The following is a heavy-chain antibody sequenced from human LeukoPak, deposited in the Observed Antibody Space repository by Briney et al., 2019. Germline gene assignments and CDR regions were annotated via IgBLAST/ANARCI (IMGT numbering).Heavy chain of an antibody. D-gene: IGHD2-15*01. V-gene: IGHV3-74*01. CDR3: TRRVDTTRWYDP. CDR1: GFTFSTYW. CDR2: ISGDWSTT. J-gene: IGHJ5*02. Sequence: GGSLRLSCEASGFTFSTYWMHWVRQAPGEGLVWVSRISGDWSTTNYADSVKGRFTISRDNAKNTLYLQMNSLRAEDTAVYYCTRRVDTTRWYDPWGQGTLVTVSS.